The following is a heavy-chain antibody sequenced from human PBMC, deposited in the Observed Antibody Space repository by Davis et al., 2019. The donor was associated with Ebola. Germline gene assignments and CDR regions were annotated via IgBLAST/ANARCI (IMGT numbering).Heavy chain of an antibody. D-gene: IGHD6-6*01. CDR2: IYHSGST. CDR3: ARGGLAARPNYYYYGMDV. CDR1: GGSISSSNW. Sequence: PGGSLRLSCAVSGGSISSSNWWSWVRQPPGKGLEWIGEIYHSGSTNYNPSLKSRVTISVDKSKNQFSLKLSSVTAADTAVYYCARGGLAARPNYYYYGMDVWGQGTTVTVSS. J-gene: IGHJ6*02. V-gene: IGHV4-4*02.